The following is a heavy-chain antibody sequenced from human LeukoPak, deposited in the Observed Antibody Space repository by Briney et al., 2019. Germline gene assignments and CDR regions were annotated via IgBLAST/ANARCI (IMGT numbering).Heavy chain of an antibody. Sequence: GGSLRLSCAASGFTFSSYNMNWVRQAPGKGLEWVSSISSSSSYIYYADSVKGRFTISRDNAKNSLYLQMNSLRAEDTAVYYCARDHGHDYGDFTPSPFDYWGQGTLVTVSS. J-gene: IGHJ4*02. D-gene: IGHD4-17*01. CDR2: ISSSSSYI. CDR1: GFTFSSYN. V-gene: IGHV3-21*01. CDR3: ARDHGHDYGDFTPSPFDY.